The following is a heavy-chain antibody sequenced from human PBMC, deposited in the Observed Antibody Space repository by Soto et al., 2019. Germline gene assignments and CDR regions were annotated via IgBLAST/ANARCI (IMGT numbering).Heavy chain of an antibody. CDR2: IIPIFGTA. V-gene: IGHV1-69*06. CDR1: GGTFSSYA. CDR3: ASVVRGTSWFEP. Sequence: SVKVSCKASGGTFSSYAISWVRQAPGQGLEWMGGIIPIFGTANYAQKFQDRVTITAAKSTSTAYMELSSLRSEDTAGYYWASVVRGTSWFEPWGQRTLVAVSS. D-gene: IGHD3-10*01. J-gene: IGHJ5*02.